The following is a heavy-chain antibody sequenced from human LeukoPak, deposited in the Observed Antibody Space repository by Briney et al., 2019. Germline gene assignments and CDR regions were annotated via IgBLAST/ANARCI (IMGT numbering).Heavy chain of an antibody. V-gene: IGHV4-39*01. D-gene: IGHD3-10*02. CDR3: AELGITVIGGV. Sequence: SETLSLTCTVSGGSISSSSYYWGWIRQPPGKGLEWIGNIYKSGSTYYNPSLKSRVTISVDTSKNQFSLKLNSVTAADTAVYYCAELGITVIGGVWGKGTTVTISS. CDR1: GGSISSSSYY. J-gene: IGHJ6*04. CDR2: IYKSGST.